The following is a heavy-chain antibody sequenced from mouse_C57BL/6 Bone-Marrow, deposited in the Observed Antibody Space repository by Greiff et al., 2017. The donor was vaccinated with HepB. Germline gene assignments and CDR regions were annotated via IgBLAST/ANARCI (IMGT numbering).Heavy chain of an antibody. D-gene: IGHD2-4*01. CDR1: GYTFTSYW. CDR3: ARVGLPHYFDY. CDR2: IYPSDSET. J-gene: IGHJ2*01. Sequence: VKLQQPGAELVRPGSSVKLSCKASGYTFTSYWMDWVKQRPGQGLEWIGNIYPSDSETHYNQKFKDKATLTVDKSSSTAYMQLSSLTSEDSAVYYCARVGLPHYFDYWGQGTTLTVSS. V-gene: IGHV1-61*01.